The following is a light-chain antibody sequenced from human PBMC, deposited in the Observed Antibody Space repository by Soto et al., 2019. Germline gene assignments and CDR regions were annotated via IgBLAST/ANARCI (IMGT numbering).Light chain of an antibody. CDR1: QSVSSY. Sequence: EIVLTQSPATLSLSPVKRATLSCRASQSVSSYLAWYQQKPGQAPRLLIYDVSKRATGIPGRFSGSGSGTDFALTISSLEPEYFAVYYLHQRSNFPRTFGQGTKVEIK. CDR2: DVS. J-gene: IGKJ1*01. V-gene: IGKV3-11*01. CDR3: HQRSNFPRT.